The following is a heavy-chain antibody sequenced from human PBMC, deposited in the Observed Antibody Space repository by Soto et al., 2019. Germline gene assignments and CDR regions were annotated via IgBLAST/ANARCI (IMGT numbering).Heavy chain of an antibody. J-gene: IGHJ4*01. CDR3: LRSFADCVGCCLVL. V-gene: IGHV3-74*01. CDR1: GFTFSSYW. CDR2: IKTDGSST. D-gene: IGHD2-21*01. Sequence: EVQLVESGGGLVQPGGSLRLSCAASGFTFSSYWMHWVRQAPGKGLVWVSRIKTDGSSTGYADSVKGRFTISRDNAKNTLYLQTDIVRAEVKAVYYCLRSFADCVGCCLVLWGYGTLVTVSS.